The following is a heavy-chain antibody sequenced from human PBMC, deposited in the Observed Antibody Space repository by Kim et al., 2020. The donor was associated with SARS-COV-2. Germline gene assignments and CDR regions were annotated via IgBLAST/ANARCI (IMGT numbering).Heavy chain of an antibody. Sequence: ASVKVSCKASGYTFTGYYMHWVRQAPGQGLEWMGWINPNSGGTNYAQKFQGWVTMTRDTSISTAYMELSRLRSDDTAVYYCARDLRWAKDHVYYYYGMDVWGQGTTVTVSS. CDR3: ARDLRWAKDHVYYYYGMDV. CDR2: INPNSGGT. CDR1: GYTFTGYY. V-gene: IGHV1-2*04. D-gene: IGHD1-26*01. J-gene: IGHJ6*02.